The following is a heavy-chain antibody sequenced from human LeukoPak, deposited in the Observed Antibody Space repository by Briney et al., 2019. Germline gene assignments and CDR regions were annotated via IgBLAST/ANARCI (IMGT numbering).Heavy chain of an antibody. Sequence: ASVKVSCKASGYTFTSYGISWVRQAPGQGLEWMGWISAYNGNTNYAQKLQGRVTMTTDTSTSTAYMELRSLRSDDTAVYYCAGTSPAAQWGHGALGAFDIWGQGTMVTVSS. D-gene: IGHD2-2*01. V-gene: IGHV1-18*01. CDR3: AGTSPAAQWGHGALGAFDI. CDR2: ISAYNGNT. J-gene: IGHJ3*02. CDR1: GYTFTSYG.